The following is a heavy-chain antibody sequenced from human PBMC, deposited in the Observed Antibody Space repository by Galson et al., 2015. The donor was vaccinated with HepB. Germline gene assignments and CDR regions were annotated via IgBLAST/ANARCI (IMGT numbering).Heavy chain of an antibody. Sequence: SLRLSCACSGFTFGDYAMNWFRLAPGKGLEWVGFIGSKTYGGTTEYAASVKGRFVISRDDSKNIAYLHMNNLKIEDTAVYFCTRDRWFHAFDMWGQGTLVTVSS. CDR2: IGSKTYGGTT. CDR3: TRDRWFHAFDM. D-gene: IGHD3-10*01. J-gene: IGHJ3*02. V-gene: IGHV3-49*03. CDR1: GFTFGDYA.